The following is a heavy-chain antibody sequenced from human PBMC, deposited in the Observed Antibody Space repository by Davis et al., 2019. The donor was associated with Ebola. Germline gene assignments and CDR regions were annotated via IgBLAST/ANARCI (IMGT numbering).Heavy chain of an antibody. CDR2: LSGRSGRT. CDR1: GLTLSSHA. Sequence: GESLKISCAAYGLTLSSHAMHWVRQAPGKGLEWVSGLSGRSGRTYYADSVKGQFSISRHDSKNTVYLQMNSLRLEDTAVYYCARVMGWPAPNWFDPWGQGTLVTVSS. D-gene: IGHD2-15*01. J-gene: IGHJ5*02. CDR3: ARVMGWPAPNWFDP. V-gene: IGHV3-23*01.